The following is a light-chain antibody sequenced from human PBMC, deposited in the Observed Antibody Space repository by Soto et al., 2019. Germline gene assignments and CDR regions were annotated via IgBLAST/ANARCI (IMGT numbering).Light chain of an antibody. CDR1: QSVRSN. J-gene: IGKJ4*01. V-gene: IGKV3-15*01. CDR3: QHYNQLWA. CDR2: GAS. Sequence: EIVMTQSPATLSVSPGERVTLSCRASQSVRSNLAWYQQNPGQVPRVLIYGASTRAIGIPDRFSGSGSGTVSTLTLSWKQSEYFAGYYCQHYNQLWAFGGGTKVEIK.